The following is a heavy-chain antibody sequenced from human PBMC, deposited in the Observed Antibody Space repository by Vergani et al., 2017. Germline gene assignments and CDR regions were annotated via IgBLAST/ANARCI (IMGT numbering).Heavy chain of an antibody. D-gene: IGHD5-18*01. CDR3: ARDAGYSYGYGVDY. CDR1: GFTFSSYG. V-gene: IGHV3-33*01. CDR2: IWYDGSNK. J-gene: IGHJ4*02. Sequence: QVQLVESGGGVVQPGRSLRLSCAASGFTFSSYGMHWVRQAPGKGLEWVAVIWYDGSNKYYADSVKGRFTISRDNSKNTLYLQMNSLRAEDTAVYYCARDAGYSYGYGVDYWGQGTLVTVSS.